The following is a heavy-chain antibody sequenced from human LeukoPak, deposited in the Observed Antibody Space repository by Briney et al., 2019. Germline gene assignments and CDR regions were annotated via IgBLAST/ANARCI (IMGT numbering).Heavy chain of an antibody. CDR1: GGSISSYY. CDR3: ASGYCGGACQLGGVDM. J-gene: IGHJ3*02. Sequence: SETLSLTCTVSGGSISSYYWSWLRQPPGKGLEYIGYTHYSGATNYNPSLKSRVTISLDTSGNQFSLKLSSVTAADTAVYYCASGYCGGACQLGGVDMWGQGTMVTVSS. D-gene: IGHD2-21*02. V-gene: IGHV4-59*01. CDR2: THYSGAT.